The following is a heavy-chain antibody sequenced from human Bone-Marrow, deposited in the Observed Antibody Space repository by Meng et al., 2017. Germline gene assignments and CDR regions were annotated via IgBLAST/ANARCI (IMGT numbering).Heavy chain of an antibody. V-gene: IGHV3-30*01. CDR3: ARVMGITMVWGEIDY. CDR2: ISYDGSNK. Sequence: GESLKISCAASGFTFSSYAMHWVRQAPGKGLEWVAVISYDGSNKYYADSVKGLFTISRDNSKNTLYLQMNSMRAEDTAVYYCARVMGITMVWGEIDYWGQGTLVTVSS. J-gene: IGHJ4*02. D-gene: IGHD3-10*01. CDR1: GFTFSSYA.